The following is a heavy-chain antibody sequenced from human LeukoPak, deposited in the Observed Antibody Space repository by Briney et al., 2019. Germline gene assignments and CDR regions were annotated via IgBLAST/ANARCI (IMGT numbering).Heavy chain of an antibody. CDR2: INPNSGGT. CDR1: GYTFTFYC. V-gene: IGHV1-2*02. Sequence: ASVKVSCKASGYTFTFYCMHWVRQAPGQGLEWMGCINPNSGGTNYAQKFQGRVTMTRDTSISTAYMELSRLRSDDTAVYYCARGRKQWLVRDAFDIWGQGTMVTVSS. J-gene: IGHJ3*02. D-gene: IGHD6-19*01. CDR3: ARGRKQWLVRDAFDI.